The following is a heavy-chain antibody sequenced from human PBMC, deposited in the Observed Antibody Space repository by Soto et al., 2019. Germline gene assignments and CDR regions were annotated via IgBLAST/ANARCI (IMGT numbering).Heavy chain of an antibody. CDR3: AKGSIEYSASVDN. CDR1: GFSFSSYA. CDR2: ISARGGSS. Sequence: DVQLLESGGGLVQPGGSLRLSCAASGFSFSSYAMVWVRQAPGKGLEWVSVISARGGSSYFADSVKGRFTISRDNSKNVLSLEMNSLRAEDTAIYFWAKGSIEYSASVDNWGQGNLVLVSS. V-gene: IGHV3-23*01. D-gene: IGHD4-4*01. J-gene: IGHJ4*02.